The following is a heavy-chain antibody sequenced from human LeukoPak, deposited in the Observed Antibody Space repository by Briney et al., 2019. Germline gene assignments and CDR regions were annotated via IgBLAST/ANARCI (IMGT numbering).Heavy chain of an antibody. CDR3: ARDFAPKQLEDNWFDP. CDR1: GYTFTSYG. J-gene: IGHJ5*02. Sequence: ASVKVSCKASGYTFTSYGISWVRQAPGQGLEWMGWISAYNGNTNYAQKLQGRVTMTTDTSTSTAYMELRSLRSDDTAVYYCARDFAPKQLEDNWFDPWGQGTLVAVSS. V-gene: IGHV1-18*01. CDR2: ISAYNGNT. D-gene: IGHD6-13*01.